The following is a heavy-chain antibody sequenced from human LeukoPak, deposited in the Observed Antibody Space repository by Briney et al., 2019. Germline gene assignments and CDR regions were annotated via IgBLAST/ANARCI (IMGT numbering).Heavy chain of an antibody. D-gene: IGHD3-3*01. CDR3: ARVSGLTSGYYYSDY. V-gene: IGHV1-18*01. CDR2: ISAYNGNT. Sequence: ASVKVSCKASGYTFTSYGIIWVRQAPGQGLEWMGWISAYNGNTDYSQNLQGRVTMTTDTSTNTAYMELRSLRSDDTAVYYCARVSGLTSGYYYSDYWGQGTLVTVSS. J-gene: IGHJ4*02. CDR1: GYTFTSYG.